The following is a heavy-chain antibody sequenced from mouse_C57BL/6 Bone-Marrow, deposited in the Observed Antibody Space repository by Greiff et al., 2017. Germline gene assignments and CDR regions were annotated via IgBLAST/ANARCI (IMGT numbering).Heavy chain of an antibody. J-gene: IGHJ2*01. CDR1: GYTFTSYG. Sequence: QVQLQQSGAELARPGASVKLSCKASGYTFTSYGISWVKQRPGQGLEWIGEIYPRSGNTYYNEKFKGKATLTADKSSSTAYMELRSLTSEDSAVYFCASGWVPFDYWGQGTTLTVSS. CDR3: ASGWVPFDY. V-gene: IGHV1-81*01. CDR2: IYPRSGNT. D-gene: IGHD3-3*01.